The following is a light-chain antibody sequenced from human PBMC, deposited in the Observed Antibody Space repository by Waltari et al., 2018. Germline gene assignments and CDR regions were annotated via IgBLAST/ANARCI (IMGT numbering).Light chain of an antibody. CDR1: QSVSSS. J-gene: IGKJ1*01. Sequence: EIVMTQSPATLSVSPGERATLSCRASQSVSSSLAWYQQKPGQAPRLLFYGASIRATGIPVRFSGSGYGTDFTLTIDSVQSEDFAVYYCQQYDNWPLLFGQGTKVEIK. CDR2: GAS. V-gene: IGKV3-15*01. CDR3: QQYDNWPLL.